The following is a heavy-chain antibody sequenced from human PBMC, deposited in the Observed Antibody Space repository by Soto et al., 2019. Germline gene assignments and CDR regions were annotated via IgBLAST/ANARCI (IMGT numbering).Heavy chain of an antibody. CDR1: GDSVNSNNVY. CDR3: ARHFGSWVSENDF. CDR2: VYYSGIT. J-gene: IGHJ4*02. Sequence: ETLSLTCTVSGDSVNSNNVYWGWVRQPPGRRLEFIGNVYYSGITYYNPAFESRVTISVDTSKNQFSLRLTSVTAADTAVYYCARHFGSWVSENDFWGRGTLVTVSS. D-gene: IGHD3-16*01. V-gene: IGHV4-39*01.